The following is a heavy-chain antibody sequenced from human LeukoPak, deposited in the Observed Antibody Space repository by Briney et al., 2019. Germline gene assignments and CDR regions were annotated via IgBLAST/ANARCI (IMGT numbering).Heavy chain of an antibody. CDR2: ISSSGSGDNT. D-gene: IGHD1-26*01. CDR3: AKDEMISGSYYFGFVDY. V-gene: IGHV3-23*01. J-gene: IGHJ4*02. Sequence: GGSLRLSCAASGVTLSTYAMSWARQAPGKGLEWVSGISSSGSGDNTYYADSVKGRFTISRDNSKNTLYLQMNSLRAEDTAVYYCAKDEMISGSYYFGFVDYWGQGTLVTVSS. CDR1: GVTLSTYA.